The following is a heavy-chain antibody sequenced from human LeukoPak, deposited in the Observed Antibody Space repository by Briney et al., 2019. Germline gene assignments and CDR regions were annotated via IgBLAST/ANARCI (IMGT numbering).Heavy chain of an antibody. V-gene: IGHV3-7*01. CDR3: AGDPSSDFWSGYYYYYYYYMDV. CDR2: IKQDGSEK. D-gene: IGHD3-3*01. CDR1: GFTFSSYW. J-gene: IGHJ6*03. Sequence: GGSLRLSCAASGFTFSSYWMSWVRQAPGKGLEWVANIKQDGSEKYYVDPVKGRFTISRDNAKNSLYLQMNSLRAEDTAVYYCAGDPSSDFWSGYYYYYYYYMDVWGKGTTVTVSS.